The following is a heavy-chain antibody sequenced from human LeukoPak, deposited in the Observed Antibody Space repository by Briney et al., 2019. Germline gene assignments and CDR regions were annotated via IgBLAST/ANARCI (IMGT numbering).Heavy chain of an antibody. CDR2: IGSSSTTT. D-gene: IGHD3-10*01. CDR3: ATYRRAVCHGSRSDLFKY. CDR1: GFTVSSNY. V-gene: IGHV3-11*01. Sequence: GGSLRLSCAASGFTVSSNYMTWIRQAPGKGLEWVSYIGSSSTTTYHADSVKGRFTISRDNAKNSLYLQLNSLRAEDTAAYFCATYRRAVCHGSRSDLFKYWGQGTLVTVSS. J-gene: IGHJ4*02.